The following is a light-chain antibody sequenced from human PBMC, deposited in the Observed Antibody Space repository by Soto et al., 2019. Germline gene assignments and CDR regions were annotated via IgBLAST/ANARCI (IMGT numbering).Light chain of an antibody. J-gene: IGKJ1*01. CDR2: GAS. CDR3: QQYNTSPCT. V-gene: IGKV3-20*01. CDR1: QTVSSAY. Sequence: DTVLTQSPGTLSLSPGERATLSCRASQTVSSAYLAWFQQRPGQAPRLLIYGASSRATGIPDRFSGAGSGTEFTLTISRVAPEDYAVYYCQQYNTSPCTFGQGTKVDIK.